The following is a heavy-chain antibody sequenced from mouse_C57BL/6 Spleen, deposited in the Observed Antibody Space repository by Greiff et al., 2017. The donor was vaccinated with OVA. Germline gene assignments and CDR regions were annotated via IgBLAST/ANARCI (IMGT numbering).Heavy chain of an antibody. CDR1: GYTFTDYY. V-gene: IGHV1-75*01. Sequence: QVQLQQSGPELVKPGASVKISCKASGYTFTDYYINWVKQRPGQGLEWIGWIFPGSGSPYYNEKFKGKATLTVDKSSSTAYMLLSSLTSEDSAVYFCARHYGSSYGFDYWGQGTTLTVSS. CDR3: ARHYGSSYGFDY. CDR2: IFPGSGSP. J-gene: IGHJ2*01. D-gene: IGHD1-1*01.